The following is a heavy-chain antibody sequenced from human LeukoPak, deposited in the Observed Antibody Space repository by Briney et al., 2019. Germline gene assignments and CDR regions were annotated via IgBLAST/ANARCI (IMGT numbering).Heavy chain of an antibody. Sequence: SETLSLTCTVSGYSISSGYYWGWIRQPPGKGLEWIGSIYHSGSTYYNPSLKSRVTISVDTSKHQFSLKLSSVTAADTAVYYCARDHGVLWFGEKVAYYGMDVWGQGTTVTVS. J-gene: IGHJ6*02. CDR3: ARDHGVLWFGEKVAYYGMDV. V-gene: IGHV4-38-2*02. CDR2: IYHSGST. CDR1: GYSISSGYY. D-gene: IGHD3-10*01.